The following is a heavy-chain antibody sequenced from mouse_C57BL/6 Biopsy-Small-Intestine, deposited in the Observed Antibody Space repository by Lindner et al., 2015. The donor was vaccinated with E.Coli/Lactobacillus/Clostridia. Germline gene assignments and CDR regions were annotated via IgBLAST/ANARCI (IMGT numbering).Heavy chain of an antibody. J-gene: IGHJ3*01. D-gene: IGHD1-1*01. Sequence: VQLQESGPELVKPGASVKISCKASGYAFSSSWMNWVKQRPGKGLEWIGRIYPGDGDTNYNGKFKGKATLTADKSSSTAYMQLSSLTSEDSAVYFCARSGESYYDGSYGFAYWGQGTLVTVSA. CDR2: IYPGDGDT. CDR1: GYAFSSSW. CDR3: ARSGESYYDGSYGFAY. V-gene: IGHV1-82*01.